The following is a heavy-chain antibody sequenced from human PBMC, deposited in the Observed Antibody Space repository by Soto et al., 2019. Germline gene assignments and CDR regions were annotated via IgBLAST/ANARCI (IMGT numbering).Heavy chain of an antibody. CDR2: ISYDGSNK. CDR3: ASFPWSGYYRDY. CDR1: GFTFSSYA. J-gene: IGHJ4*02. D-gene: IGHD3-3*01. Sequence: QVQLVESGGGVVQPGRSLRLSCAASGFTFSSYAMHWVRQAPGKGLEWVAVISYDGSNKYYADSVKGRFTISRDNSKNTLYLQMNSLRAEDTAVYYCASFPWSGYYRDYWGQGTLVTVSS. V-gene: IGHV3-30-3*01.